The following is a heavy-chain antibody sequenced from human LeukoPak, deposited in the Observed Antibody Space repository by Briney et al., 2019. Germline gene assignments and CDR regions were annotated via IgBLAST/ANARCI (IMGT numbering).Heavy chain of an antibody. Sequence: AGGSLRLSCAASGFTFSSYSMNWVRQAPGKGLEWVSYISSSSSTIYYADSVKGRFTISRDNAKNSLYLQMNSLRAEDTAVYHCAREVAMVTFDYWGQGTLVTVSS. CDR1: GFTFSSYS. D-gene: IGHD5-18*01. V-gene: IGHV3-48*01. CDR2: ISSSSSTI. CDR3: AREVAMVTFDY. J-gene: IGHJ4*02.